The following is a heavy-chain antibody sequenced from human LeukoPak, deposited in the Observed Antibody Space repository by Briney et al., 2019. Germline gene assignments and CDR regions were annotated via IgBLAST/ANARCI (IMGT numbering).Heavy chain of an antibody. CDR3: AREDSGYDYYYYYGMDV. V-gene: IGHV4-30-2*01. CDR1: GGSISSGGYY. J-gene: IGHJ6*02. CDR2: IYHSGST. D-gene: IGHD5-12*01. Sequence: TSETLSLTCTVSGGSISSGGYYWSWIRQPPGKGLEWIGYIYHSGSTYYNPSLKSRVTISVDRSKNQFSLKLSSVTAADTAVYYCAREDSGYDYYYYYGMDVWGQGTTVTVSS.